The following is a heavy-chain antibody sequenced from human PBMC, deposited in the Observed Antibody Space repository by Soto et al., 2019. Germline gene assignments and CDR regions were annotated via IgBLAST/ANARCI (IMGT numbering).Heavy chain of an antibody. Sequence: LRLSCAASGFTFSSYGMHWVRQAPGKGLEWVAVISYDGSNKYYADSVKGRLTISRDNSKNTLYLQMNSLRAEDTAVYYCAKSGWLQTYYFDYWGQGTLVTVSS. CDR1: GFTFSSYG. CDR3: AKSGWLQTYYFDY. J-gene: IGHJ4*02. V-gene: IGHV3-30*18. D-gene: IGHD5-12*01. CDR2: ISYDGSNK.